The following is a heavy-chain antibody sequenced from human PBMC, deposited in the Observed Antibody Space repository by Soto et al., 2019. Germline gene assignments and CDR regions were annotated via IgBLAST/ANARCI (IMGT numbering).Heavy chain of an antibody. V-gene: IGHV1-69*13. CDR2: IIHIFGTA. Sequence: GASVKVSCKASGGTFSSYAISWVRQAPGQGLEWMGGIIHIFGTANYAQKFQGRVTITADESTSTAYMELSSLRSEDTAVYYCAREYSGYDSTATYYYCYGMDVWGQGTTVTVSS. D-gene: IGHD5-12*01. CDR1: GGTFSSYA. J-gene: IGHJ6*02. CDR3: AREYSGYDSTATYYYCYGMDV.